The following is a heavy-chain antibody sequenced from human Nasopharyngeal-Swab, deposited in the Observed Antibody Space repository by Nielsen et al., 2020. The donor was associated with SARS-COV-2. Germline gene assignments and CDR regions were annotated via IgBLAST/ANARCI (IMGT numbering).Heavy chain of an antibody. Sequence: SETLSLTCAVSGGSISRGGYSWSWIRQPPGKGLEWIGYIYHSGSTYYNPSLKSRVTISVDRSKNQFSLKLSSVTAADTAVYYCAREVVATTAFDYWGQGTLVTVSS. CDR3: AREVVATTAFDY. V-gene: IGHV4-30-2*01. CDR2: IYHSGST. J-gene: IGHJ4*02. CDR1: GGSISRGGYS. D-gene: IGHD5-12*01.